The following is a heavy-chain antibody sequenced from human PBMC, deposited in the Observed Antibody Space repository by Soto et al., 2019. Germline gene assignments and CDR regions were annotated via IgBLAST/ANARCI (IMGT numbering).Heavy chain of an antibody. D-gene: IGHD2-2*01. CDR2: IFSNDDK. V-gene: IGHV2-26*01. Sequence: QVTLKESGPVLVKPTETLTLTCTVSGLSLSSGRLGVSWIRQPPGKALEWLAHIFSNDDKSYSTSLRSRLTFTKDTSRGQVVLTMTNMDPMDSATYYCALIKDCSRTDCYLASFDPWGQGTLVTVSS. CDR1: GLSLSSGRLG. J-gene: IGHJ5*02. CDR3: ALIKDCSRTDCYLASFDP.